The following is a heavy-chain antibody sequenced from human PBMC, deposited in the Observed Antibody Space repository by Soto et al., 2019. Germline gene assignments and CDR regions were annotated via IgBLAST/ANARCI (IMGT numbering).Heavy chain of an antibody. CDR2: ISGSGGST. D-gene: IGHD2-15*01. V-gene: IGHV3-23*01. Sequence: GGSLRLSCAASGFTFSSYAMSWVRQAPGKGLEWVSAISGSGGSTYYADSVKGRFTISRDNSKNTLYLQMNSLRAEDTAVYYCAKFYCSGGSCYSYFDYWGQGTLVTVSS. CDR3: AKFYCSGGSCYSYFDY. CDR1: GFTFSSYA. J-gene: IGHJ4*02.